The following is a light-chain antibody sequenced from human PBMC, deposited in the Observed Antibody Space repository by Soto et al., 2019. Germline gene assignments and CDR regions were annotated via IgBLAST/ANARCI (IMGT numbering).Light chain of an antibody. CDR2: EVS. Sequence: QSVLMQPPSVSGAPGQRVTISCTGSSSNIGAGYDVHWYQQHPGKAPKLMIYEVSNRPSGVSNRFSGSKSGNTASLTISGLQAEDEADYYCSSYTSSSTLVFGTGTKVTVL. V-gene: IGLV2-14*01. J-gene: IGLJ1*01. CDR1: SSNIGAGYD. CDR3: SSYTSSSTLV.